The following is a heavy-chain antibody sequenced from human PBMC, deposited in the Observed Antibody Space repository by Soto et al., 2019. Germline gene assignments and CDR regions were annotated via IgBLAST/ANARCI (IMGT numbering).Heavy chain of an antibody. V-gene: IGHV1-18*04. D-gene: IGHD2-21*02. CDR2: ISTYNSNP. J-gene: IGHJ4*02. CDR1: GYTFTNYG. Sequence: QVQLVQSGGEVKKPGASVKVSCKASGYTFTNYGISWVRQPPGQGLEWLGWISTYNSNPNSAPRLQGRLTMTTDTSTSTAYMELRSLTSDDTAVYYCARDERDSCSGGDCFDFEYRGQGTLVTVSS. CDR3: ARDERDSCSGGDCFDFEY.